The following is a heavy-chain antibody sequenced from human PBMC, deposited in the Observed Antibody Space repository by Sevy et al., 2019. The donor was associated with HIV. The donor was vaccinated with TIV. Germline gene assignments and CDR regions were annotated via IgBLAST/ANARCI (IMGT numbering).Heavy chain of an antibody. D-gene: IGHD6-13*01. CDR1: GGTFSSYA. V-gene: IGHV1-69*13. Sequence: ASVKVSCKASGGTFSSYAISWVRQAPGQGLEWMGGIIPIFGTANYAQKFQGRVTITADESTSTAYMELSSLRSEDTAVYYCARDRAVSSIAAAGRGRFDPWGQGTLVTVSS. CDR2: IIPIFGTA. J-gene: IGHJ5*02. CDR3: ARDRAVSSIAAAGRGRFDP.